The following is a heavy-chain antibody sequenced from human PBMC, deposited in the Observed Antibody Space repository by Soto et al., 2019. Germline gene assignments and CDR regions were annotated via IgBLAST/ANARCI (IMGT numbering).Heavy chain of an antibody. CDR2: INHSGST. D-gene: IGHD4-17*01. CDR1: GGSFSGYY. Sequence: QVQLQQWGAGLLKPSETLSLTCAVYGGSFSGYYWSWIRQPPGKGLEWIGEINHSGSTNYNPSLKSRVTISVDTSKNQFSPKLSSVTAADTAVYYCALWDYGDYYFDYWGQGTLVTVSS. V-gene: IGHV4-34*01. J-gene: IGHJ4*02. CDR3: ALWDYGDYYFDY.